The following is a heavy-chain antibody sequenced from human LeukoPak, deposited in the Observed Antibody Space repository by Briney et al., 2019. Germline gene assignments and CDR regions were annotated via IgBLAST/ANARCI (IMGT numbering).Heavy chain of an antibody. V-gene: IGHV3-21*04. CDR3: ARSRHSYDSSGFPHY. D-gene: IGHD3-22*01. CDR1: GFTFGLYS. CDR2: IDSNSNFM. J-gene: IGHJ4*02. Sequence: GGSLRLSCAASGFTFGLYSMTWVRQAPGKGLEWVSLIDSNSNFMNYADSVKGRFTISRDNAKNSLYLQMNSLRAEDTALYYCARSRHSYDSSGFPHYWGQGTLVTVSS.